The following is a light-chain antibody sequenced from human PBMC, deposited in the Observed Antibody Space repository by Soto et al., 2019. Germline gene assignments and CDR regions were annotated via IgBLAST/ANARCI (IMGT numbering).Light chain of an antibody. V-gene: IGKV1-17*01. CDR3: LQHHNYPPIT. Sequence: DIQMTQSPSSLSASVGDRVTITCRASQGIRNDLAWYQQKPGKAPKRLIYDASTLQSGVPSRFSGSGSGTEFTLTISSLQPEYFATYYCLQHHNYPPITFGQGTRLEIK. CDR1: QGIRND. CDR2: DAS. J-gene: IGKJ5*01.